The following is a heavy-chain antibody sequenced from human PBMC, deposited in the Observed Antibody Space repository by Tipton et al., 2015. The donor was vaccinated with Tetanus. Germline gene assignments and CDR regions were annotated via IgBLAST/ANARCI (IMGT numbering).Heavy chain of an antibody. CDR1: GFTFSSYG. CDR2: ISWDGGST. V-gene: IGHV3-43*01. Sequence: SLRLSCAASGFTFSSYGMHWVRQAPGKGLEWVSLISWDGGSTYYADSVKGRFTISRDNSKNSLYLQMNSLRTEDTALYYCAKDGRDTAMEHWGQGTLVTVSS. J-gene: IGHJ4*02. CDR3: AKDGRDTAMEH. D-gene: IGHD5-18*01.